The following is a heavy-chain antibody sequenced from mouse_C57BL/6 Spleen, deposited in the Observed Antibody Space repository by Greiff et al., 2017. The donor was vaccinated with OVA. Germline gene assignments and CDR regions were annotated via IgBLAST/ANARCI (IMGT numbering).Heavy chain of an antibody. Sequence: QVQLQQPGAELVMPGASVKLSCKASGYTFTSYWMHWVKQRPGQGLEWIGEIDPSDSYTNYNQKFKGKSTLTVDKSSSTAYMQLSSLTSEDSAVYYCARVSYYDSLYYFDYWGQGTTLTVSS. CDR3: ARVSYYDSLYYFDY. D-gene: IGHD2-4*01. V-gene: IGHV1-69*01. CDR2: IDPSDSYT. J-gene: IGHJ2*01. CDR1: GYTFTSYW.